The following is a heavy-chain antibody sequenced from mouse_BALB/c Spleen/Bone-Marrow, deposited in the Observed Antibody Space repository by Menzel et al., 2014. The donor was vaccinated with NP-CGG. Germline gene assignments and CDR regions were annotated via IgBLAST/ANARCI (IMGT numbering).Heavy chain of an antibody. D-gene: IGHD2-3*01. V-gene: IGHV1-14*01. CDR1: GYTFSSYV. CDR2: INPYNDGT. J-gene: IGHJ4*01. CDR3: AREADGYYVGAMDY. Sequence: VQLQQSGPELGKPGASVKMSCKASGYTFSSYVIHWVKQKPGQGLEWIGYINPYNDGTKYNEKFKGKATLTSDKSSSTAYIDHSSLTSEDSAVYYCAREADGYYVGAMDYWGQGTSATVSS.